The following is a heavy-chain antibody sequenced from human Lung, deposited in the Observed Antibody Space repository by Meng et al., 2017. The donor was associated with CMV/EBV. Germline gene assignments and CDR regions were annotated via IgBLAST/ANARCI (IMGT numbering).Heavy chain of an antibody. D-gene: IGHD3-3*01. J-gene: IGHJ6*02. CDR2: ISYDGSNK. Sequence: GESLKISCAASGFTFSSYAMHWVRQAPGKGLEWVAVISYDGSNKYYADSVKGRFTISRDNSKNTLYLQMNSLRAEDTAVYYCARDMYYDFWSGYYSRGGDYYYGMDVWGQGTTVTGSS. CDR1: GFTFSSYA. V-gene: IGHV3-30*04. CDR3: ARDMYYDFWSGYYSRGGDYYYGMDV.